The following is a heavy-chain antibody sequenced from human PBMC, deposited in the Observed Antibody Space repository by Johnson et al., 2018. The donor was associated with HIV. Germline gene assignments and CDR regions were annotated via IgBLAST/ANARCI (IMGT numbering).Heavy chain of an antibody. CDR1: GFTFSNYP. Sequence: VQLLESGGGVVQPGRSLRLSCAASGFTFSNYPMHWVRQAPGKGLEWVAVISFDGSNKYYADSLKGRFTISRDNAKNSLYLQMNSLRAEDTALYYCAKDQYGGTRRWYVWDAFDIWGQGTMVTVSS. CDR2: ISFDGSNK. V-gene: IGHV3-30*04. D-gene: IGHD5-24*01. CDR3: AKDQYGGTRRWYVWDAFDI. J-gene: IGHJ3*02.